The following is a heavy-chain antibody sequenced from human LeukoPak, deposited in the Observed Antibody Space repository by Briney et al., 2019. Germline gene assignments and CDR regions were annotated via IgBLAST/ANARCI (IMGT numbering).Heavy chain of an antibody. CDR1: GGSFSGYY. CDR2: INHSGST. V-gene: IGHV4-34*01. Sequence: SETLSLTCAVYGGSFSGYYWSWIRQPPGMGLEWIGEINHSGSTNYNPSLKSRVTISVDTSKNQFSLKLSSVTAADTAVYYCARHPRSPLYSSSWYGGFDHWGQGTLVTVSS. D-gene: IGHD6-13*01. CDR3: ARHPRSPLYSSSWYGGFDH. J-gene: IGHJ4*02.